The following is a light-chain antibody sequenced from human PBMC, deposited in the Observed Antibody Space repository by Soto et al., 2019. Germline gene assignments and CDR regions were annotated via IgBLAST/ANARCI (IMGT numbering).Light chain of an antibody. V-gene: IGLV1-44*01. CDR1: SSNIGRNT. J-gene: IGLJ3*02. Sequence: QSVLTQPPSASGTPGQRVTISCSGSSSNIGRNTVNWYHHLPGTAPKLLIYSNNRRPSGVPDRFSGSKSGTSASLAISGLQSEHEAVYYCAAWDGSLIGVVFGGGTKLPVL. CDR2: SNN. CDR3: AAWDGSLIGVV.